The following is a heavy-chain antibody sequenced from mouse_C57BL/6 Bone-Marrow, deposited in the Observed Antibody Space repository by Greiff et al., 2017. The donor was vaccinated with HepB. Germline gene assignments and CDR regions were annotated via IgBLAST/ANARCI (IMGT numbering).Heavy chain of an antibody. J-gene: IGHJ3*01. CDR3: ASGYDGYSFAY. Sequence: QVQLQQSGAELVRPGSSVKLSCKASGYTFTSYWMHWVKQRPIQGLEWIGNIDPSDSETHYNQKFKDKATLTVDKSSSTAYMQLSSPTSEDSAVYYCASGYDGYSFAYWGQGTLVTVSA. V-gene: IGHV1-52*01. D-gene: IGHD2-3*01. CDR1: GYTFTSYW. CDR2: IDPSDSET.